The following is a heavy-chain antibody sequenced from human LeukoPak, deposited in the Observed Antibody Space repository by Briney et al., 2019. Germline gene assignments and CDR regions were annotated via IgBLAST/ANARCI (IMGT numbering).Heavy chain of an antibody. CDR3: ARERAMEYFDY. CDR1: GFTFSSYG. D-gene: IGHD5-18*01. V-gene: IGHV3-30*03. J-gene: IGHJ4*02. CDR2: ISYDGSNK. Sequence: HSGRSLRLSCAASGFTFSSYGMHWVRQAPGKGLEWVAVISYDGSNKYYADSVKGRFTISRDNSKNTLYLQMNSLRAEDTAVYYCARERAMEYFDYWGQGTLVTVSS.